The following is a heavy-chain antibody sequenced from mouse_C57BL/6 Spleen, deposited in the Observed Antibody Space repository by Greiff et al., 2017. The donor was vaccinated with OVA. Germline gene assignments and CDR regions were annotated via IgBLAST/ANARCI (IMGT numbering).Heavy chain of an antibody. J-gene: IGHJ4*01. CDR1: GYTFTSYW. CDR3: TRRGDYDYAFGAMDY. CDR2: IYPGNSDT. Sequence: VQLQQSGTVLARPGASVKMSCKTSGYTFTSYWMHWVKQRPGQGLEWIGAIYPGNSDTSSNQKFKGKAKLTAVTSASTAYMELSSLTNEDSAVYYCTRRGDYDYAFGAMDYWGQGTSVTVSS. V-gene: IGHV1-5*01. D-gene: IGHD2-4*01.